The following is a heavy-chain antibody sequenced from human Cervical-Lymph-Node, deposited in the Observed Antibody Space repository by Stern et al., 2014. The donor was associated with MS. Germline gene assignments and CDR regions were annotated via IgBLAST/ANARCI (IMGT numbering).Heavy chain of an antibody. J-gene: IGHJ5*02. Sequence: QVQLVQSGGGVKKPGASVKVSCEASGYTFTSYAMHWVRQAPGQRLEWMGWINAGNGNTKYSQKFQGRVTITRDKSASTAYMELSSLRSEDTAVYYCARGRIVGATNWFDPWGQGTLVTVSS. D-gene: IGHD1-26*01. CDR3: ARGRIVGATNWFDP. CDR1: GYTFTSYA. CDR2: INAGNGNT. V-gene: IGHV1-3*01.